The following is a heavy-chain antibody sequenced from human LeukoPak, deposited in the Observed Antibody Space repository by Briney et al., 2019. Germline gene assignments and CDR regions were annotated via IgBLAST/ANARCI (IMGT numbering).Heavy chain of an antibody. V-gene: IGHV4-59*01. CDR1: GGSISSYY. J-gene: IGHJ3*02. D-gene: IGHD3-3*01. CDR2: TYYSGGT. CDR3: ARGRFLDAFDI. Sequence: KPPETLSLTCTVSGGSISSYYWSWIRQPPGKGLEWIGYTYYSGGTKYKPSLKSRVTISVDTSKNQFSLKLSSVTAADTAVYYCARGRFLDAFDIWGQGTMVTVSS.